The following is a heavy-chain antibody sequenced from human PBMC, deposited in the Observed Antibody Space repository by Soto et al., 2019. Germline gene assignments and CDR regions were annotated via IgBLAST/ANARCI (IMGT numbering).Heavy chain of an antibody. J-gene: IGHJ6*02. V-gene: IGHV6-1*01. CDR3: AAVTWLRGMGI. D-gene: IGHD3-10*01. CDR2: TYYRSRWSF. Sequence: PSQTLSLTCVISGDRVSSNSGAWNWIRKSPSRGLEWLGRTYYRSRWSFDYALSLKSRLTIDPDTSKNQFSLHLDSLTPDDTAVYCCAAVTWLRGMGIWGQGTPVTVSS. CDR1: GDRVSSNSGA.